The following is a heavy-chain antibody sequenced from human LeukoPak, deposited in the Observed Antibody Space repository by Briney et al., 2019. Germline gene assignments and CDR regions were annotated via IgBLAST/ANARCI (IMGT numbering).Heavy chain of an antibody. CDR2: IIPIVGTA. Sequence: ASVKVSCKASGGTFSSYAISWVRQAPGQGLEWMGGIIPIVGTANYAQKFQGRVTITTDESTSTAYMELSSLRFEDTAVYYCASKSTYDFWSGPTGYYYYYMDVWGKGTTVTVSS. J-gene: IGHJ6*03. V-gene: IGHV1-69*05. D-gene: IGHD3-3*01. CDR3: ASKSTYDFWSGPTGYYYYYMDV. CDR1: GGTFSSYA.